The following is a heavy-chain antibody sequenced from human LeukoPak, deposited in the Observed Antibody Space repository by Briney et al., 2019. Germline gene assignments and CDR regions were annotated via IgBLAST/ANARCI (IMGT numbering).Heavy chain of an antibody. J-gene: IGHJ4*02. V-gene: IGHV3-23*01. CDR3: AKVEQQLVMEYYFDY. Sequence: GSLSLSCAASGFPFSSYAMSWVRQAPGKGLEWVSAISGSGGSTYYADSVKGRFTISRDNSKNTLYLQMNSLRAEDTAVYYCAKVEQQLVMEYYFDYWGQGTLVTVSS. CDR2: ISGSGGST. CDR1: GFPFSSYA. D-gene: IGHD6-13*01.